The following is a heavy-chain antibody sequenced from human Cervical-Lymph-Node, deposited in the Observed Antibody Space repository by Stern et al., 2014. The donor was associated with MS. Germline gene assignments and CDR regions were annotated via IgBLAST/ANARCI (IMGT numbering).Heavy chain of an antibody. J-gene: IGHJ4*02. V-gene: IGHV1-69*06. CDR3: ARGGGLVGYFDY. Sequence: QMQLVQSGAEVKKPGSSVKVSCKASGDTFSSYAINWLRQVPGQGLEWMGGITPVFGTTNYAQKFQGRVTITADKSTNTAYMELMTLRSEDTAVYYCARGGGLVGYFDYWGQGTLVSVSS. CDR2: ITPVFGTT. D-gene: IGHD1-26*01. CDR1: GDTFSSYA.